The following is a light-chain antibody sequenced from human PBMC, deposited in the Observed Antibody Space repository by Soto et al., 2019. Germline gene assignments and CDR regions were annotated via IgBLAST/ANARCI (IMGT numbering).Light chain of an antibody. CDR1: SSDVGGYNY. CDR2: EVS. CDR3: SSYTSSSLDVV. J-gene: IGLJ2*01. V-gene: IGLV2-8*01. Sequence: QSALTQPPSASGSPGQSVTISCTGTSSDVGGYNYVSWYQQHPGKAPKLMIYEVSKRPSGVPDRFSGSKSGNTASLTVSGLQAEDEADYYCSSYTSSSLDVVFGGGTKLTVL.